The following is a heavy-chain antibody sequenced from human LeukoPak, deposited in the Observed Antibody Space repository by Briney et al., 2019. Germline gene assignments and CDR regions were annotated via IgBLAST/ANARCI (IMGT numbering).Heavy chain of an antibody. CDR2: INPNNGGR. V-gene: IGHV1-2*02. CDR1: GYTFSDYY. D-gene: IGHD6-13*01. J-gene: IGHJ6*02. Sequence: ASVKVSCKASGYTFSDYYMHWVRQAPGQGLEWVGWINPNNGGRHYAQKFQGRVTMTRDTSISTAYMELSSLRSEDTAVYYCARDHSLSSSSWYRYYYYGMDVWGQGTTVTVSS. CDR3: ARDHSLSSSSWYRYYYYGMDV.